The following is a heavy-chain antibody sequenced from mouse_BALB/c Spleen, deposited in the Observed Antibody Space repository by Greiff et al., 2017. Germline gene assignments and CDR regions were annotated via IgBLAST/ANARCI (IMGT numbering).Heavy chain of an antibody. D-gene: IGHD1-1*01. J-gene: IGHJ4*01. Sequence: EVQLQESGGGLVQPGGSLKLSCAASGFTFSSYAMSWVSQTPEKRLEWVATISSGGSYTYYPDSLKGRFTISRDNAKNTLYLQMSSLRSEDTAMYYCARHYYGSSFPYAMDYWGQGTSVTVSS. V-gene: IGHV5-9-3*01. CDR2: ISSGGSYT. CDR1: GFTFSSYA. CDR3: ARHYYGSSFPYAMDY.